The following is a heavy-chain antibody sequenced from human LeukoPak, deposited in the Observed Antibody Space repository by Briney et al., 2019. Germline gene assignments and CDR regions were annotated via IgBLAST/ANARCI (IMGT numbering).Heavy chain of an antibody. CDR3: AADREGVDHYFGY. Sequence: ASVKVSCKASGFTFTSSAMQWVRQARGQRLEWIGWIVVGSGNTNYAQKFQERVTITRDMSTSTAYMELSSLRSEDTAVYYCAADREGVDHYFGYWGQGTLVTVSS. D-gene: IGHD3-10*01. CDR2: IVVGSGNT. J-gene: IGHJ4*02. CDR1: GFTFTSSA. V-gene: IGHV1-58*02.